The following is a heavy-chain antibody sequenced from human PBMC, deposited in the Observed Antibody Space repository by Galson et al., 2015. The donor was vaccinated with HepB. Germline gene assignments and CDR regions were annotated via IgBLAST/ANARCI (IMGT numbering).Heavy chain of an antibody. D-gene: IGHD3-10*01. J-gene: IGHJ6*02. V-gene: IGHV1-18*04. Sequence: SVKVSCKASGYTFTSYGISWVRQAPGQGLEWMGWISAYNGNTNYAQKLQGRVTMTTDTSTSTAYMELRSLRSDDTAVYYCARGTQQSLWFGVFPGAGMDVWGQGTTVTVSS. CDR1: GYTFTSYG. CDR3: ARGTQQSLWFGVFPGAGMDV. CDR2: ISAYNGNT.